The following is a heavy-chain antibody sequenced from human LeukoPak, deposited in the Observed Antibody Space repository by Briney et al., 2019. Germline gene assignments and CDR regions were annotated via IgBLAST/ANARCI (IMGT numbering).Heavy chain of an antibody. CDR1: GGSISSYY. V-gene: IGHV4-59*08. CDR2: IYYSGST. Sequence: PSETLPLTCTVSGGSISSYYWSWIRQPPGKGLEWIRYIYYSGSTNYNPSLKSRVTISVDTSKNQFSLKLSSVTVADTAVYYCARRKARYCTNGVCYGNYFDYWGQGTLVTVSS. D-gene: IGHD2-8*01. CDR3: ARRKARYCTNGVCYGNYFDY. J-gene: IGHJ4*02.